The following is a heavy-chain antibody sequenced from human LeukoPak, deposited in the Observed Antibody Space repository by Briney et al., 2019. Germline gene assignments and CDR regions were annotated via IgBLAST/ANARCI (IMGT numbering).Heavy chain of an antibody. Sequence: ESGPGLVKPSETLSLTCTVSGGSISSYYWSWIRQPPGKGLEWIGYIYHSGSTNYNPSLKSRVTISIDKSKKQFSLKLISVTAADTAIYYCARVGGMTTINNAAFDIWGQGTMVTVSS. V-gene: IGHV4-59*01. D-gene: IGHD5-24*01. J-gene: IGHJ3*02. CDR2: IYHSGST. CDR1: GGSISSYY. CDR3: ARVGGMTTINNAAFDI.